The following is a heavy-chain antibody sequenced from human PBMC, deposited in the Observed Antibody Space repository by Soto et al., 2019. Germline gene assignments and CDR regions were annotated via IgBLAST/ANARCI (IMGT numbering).Heavy chain of an antibody. V-gene: IGHV4-31*03. J-gene: IGHJ3*02. CDR3: ARDLYGSGKGVAFDI. CDR2: ISYSGST. Sequence: QVQLQESGPGLVKPSQTLSLTCTVSGDSISSGGYYWSWIRQHPGKGLEYFGYISYSGSTYYNPSLKSRVTISVDTSKNQFSLKLSSVTAADTAEYYCARDLYGSGKGVAFDIWGQGTKVTVSS. CDR1: GDSISSGGYY. D-gene: IGHD3-10*01.